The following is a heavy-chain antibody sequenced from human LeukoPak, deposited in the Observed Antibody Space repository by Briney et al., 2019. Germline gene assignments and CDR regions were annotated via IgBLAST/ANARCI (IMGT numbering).Heavy chain of an antibody. CDR3: ARDRRGYDILTGYYFLYFDY. V-gene: IGHV3-66*01. Sequence: PGGSLRLSCAASGFTVSSNYMSWVRQAPGKGLEWVSVIYSGGSTYYADSVKGRFTISRDNSKNTLYLQMNSLRAEDTAVYYCARDRRGYDILTGYYFLYFDYWGQGTLVTVSS. D-gene: IGHD3-9*01. CDR2: IYSGGST. CDR1: GFTVSSNY. J-gene: IGHJ4*02.